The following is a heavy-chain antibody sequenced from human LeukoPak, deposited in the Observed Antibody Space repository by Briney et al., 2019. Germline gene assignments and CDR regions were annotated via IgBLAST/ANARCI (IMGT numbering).Heavy chain of an antibody. Sequence: SETLSLTCNVSGGSFSGYYWTWIRQPPGKGLEWIGYIDYSGSTDYNPSLESRVTTSIDTSKNQFSLKLSSVTAADTAVYYCARGISRRGWFDPWGQGTLVTVSS. CDR3: ARGISRRGWFDP. V-gene: IGHV4-59*01. J-gene: IGHJ5*02. CDR2: IDYSGST. CDR1: GGSFSGYY.